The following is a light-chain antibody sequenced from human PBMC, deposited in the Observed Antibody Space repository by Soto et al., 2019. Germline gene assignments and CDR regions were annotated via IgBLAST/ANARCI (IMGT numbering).Light chain of an antibody. V-gene: IGKV1-39*01. CDR1: QNISTY. CDR2: VAS. Sequence: DIQMTQSPSSLSASAGDRVTITCRTSQNISTYLNWYQQKAGKAPKLLISVASTLQRGVPSRFSGSGSGTDFTLTITSLQPEDFVTYYCQQSNSPPRTFGGGTKVEIK. CDR3: QQSNSPPRT. J-gene: IGKJ4*01.